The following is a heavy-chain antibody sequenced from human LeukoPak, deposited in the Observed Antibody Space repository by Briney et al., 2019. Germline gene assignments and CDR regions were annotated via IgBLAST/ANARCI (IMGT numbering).Heavy chain of an antibody. J-gene: IGHJ3*02. V-gene: IGHV4-59*08. D-gene: IGHD1-26*01. CDR1: GGSITSYY. CDR2: IHYSGSA. Sequence: SETLSLTCTVSGGSITSYYWNWIRLPPGKGQEWIGYIHYSGSATYNPSLKRRVTISVDTSKNQFSLKLSSVTAADTAVYYCARPEVGANGAFDIWGQGTMVTVSS. CDR3: ARPEVGANGAFDI.